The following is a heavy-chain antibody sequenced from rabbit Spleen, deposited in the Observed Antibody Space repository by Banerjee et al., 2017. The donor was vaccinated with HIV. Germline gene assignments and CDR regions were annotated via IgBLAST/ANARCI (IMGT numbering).Heavy chain of an antibody. V-gene: IGHV1S45*01. J-gene: IGHJ4*01. CDR1: GFSFSSSYW. Sequence: QEQLEESGGDLVKPEGSLTLTCTASGFSFSSSYWICWVRQAPGKGLEWIACIYAGSSGSTYYASWAKGRFTISKTSSTTVTLQVTSLTAADTATYFCARDLVGVIGWNFYLWGQGTLVTVS. D-gene: IGHD2-1*01. CDR2: IYAGSSGST. CDR3: ARDLVGVIGWNFYL.